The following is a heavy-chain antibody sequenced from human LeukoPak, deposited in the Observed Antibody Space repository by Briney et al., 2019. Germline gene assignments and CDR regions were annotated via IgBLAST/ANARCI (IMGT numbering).Heavy chain of an antibody. J-gene: IGHJ6*03. Sequence: SVKVSCKASGGTFSSYAISWVRQAPGQGLEWMGGIIPIFGTANYAQKFQGRVTITADESTSTAYMELSSLRSDDTAVYYCARRGSYEVYYYMDVWGKGTTVTISS. CDR3: ARRGSYEVYYYMDV. V-gene: IGHV1-69*13. D-gene: IGHD1-26*01. CDR2: IIPIFGTA. CDR1: GGTFSSYA.